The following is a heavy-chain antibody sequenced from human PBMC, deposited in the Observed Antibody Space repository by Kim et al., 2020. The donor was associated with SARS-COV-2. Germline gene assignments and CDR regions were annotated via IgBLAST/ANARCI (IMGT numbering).Heavy chain of an antibody. D-gene: IGHD3-3*01. V-gene: IGHV2-5*02. Sequence: SGPTLVNPTQSLTLTCTFSGFSLSTSGVGVGWIRQPPGKALEWLALIYWDDDKRYSPSLKSRLTITKDTSKNQVVLTMTNMDPVDTATYYCAHSYTRLRFLEWFRRWFDPWGQGTLVTVSS. CDR1: GFSLSTSGVG. CDR3: AHSYTRLRFLEWFRRWFDP. J-gene: IGHJ5*02. CDR2: IYWDDDK.